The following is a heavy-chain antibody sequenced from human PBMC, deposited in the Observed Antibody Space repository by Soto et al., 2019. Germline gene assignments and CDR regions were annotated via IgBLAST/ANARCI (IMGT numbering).Heavy chain of an antibody. CDR3: ARGGKGYDFWSGYYTPRDYGMDV. CDR2: IIPIFGTA. J-gene: IGHJ6*02. D-gene: IGHD3-3*01. Sequence: GASVKVSCKASGGTFSSYAISWVRQAPGQGLEWMGGIIPIFGTANYAQKFQGRVTITADKSTSTAYMELSSLRSEDTAVYYCARGGKGYDFWSGYYTPRDYGMDVWGQGTTVTVSS. CDR1: GGTFSSYA. V-gene: IGHV1-69*06.